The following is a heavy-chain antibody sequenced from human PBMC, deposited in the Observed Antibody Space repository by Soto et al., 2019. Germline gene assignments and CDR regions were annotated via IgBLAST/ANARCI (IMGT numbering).Heavy chain of an antibody. CDR3: ARDSHIVVVITYYFDY. J-gene: IGHJ4*02. D-gene: IGHD3-22*01. CDR2: ISYDGSNK. V-gene: IGHV3-30-3*01. Sequence: TVGSLRLSCAASGFTFSSYAMHWVRQAPGKGLEWVAVISYDGSNKYYADSVKGRFTISRDNSKNTLYLQMNSLRAEDTAVYYCARDSHIVVVITYYFDYWGQGTLVTVSS. CDR1: GFTFSSYA.